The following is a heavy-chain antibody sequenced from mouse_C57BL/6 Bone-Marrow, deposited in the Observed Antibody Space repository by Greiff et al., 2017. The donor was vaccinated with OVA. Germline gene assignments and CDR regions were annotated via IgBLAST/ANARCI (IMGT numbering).Heavy chain of an antibody. CDR2: ISSGSSNI. CDR1: GFTFSDYG. CDR3: ARGHYYGSSYFDY. V-gene: IGHV5-17*01. J-gene: IGHJ2*01. D-gene: IGHD1-1*01. Sequence: EVKLVESGGGLVKPGGSLKLSCAASGFTFSDYGMHWVRQAPEKGLEWVAYISSGSSNIYYADTVKGRFTISRDNAKNTLFLQMTSLRSEDTAMYYCARGHYYGSSYFDYWGQGTTLTVSS.